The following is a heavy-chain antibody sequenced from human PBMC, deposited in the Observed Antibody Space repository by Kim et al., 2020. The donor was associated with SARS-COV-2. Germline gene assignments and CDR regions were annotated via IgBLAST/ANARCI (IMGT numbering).Heavy chain of an antibody. Sequence: TSHHPTPHRRVTLSVDTSKSQYSLKLSSVTAEDTAVYYCARIHYYDGMDVWGQGTTVTVSS. V-gene: IGHV4-59*01. J-gene: IGHJ6*02. CDR2: T. CDR3: ARIHYYDGMDV.